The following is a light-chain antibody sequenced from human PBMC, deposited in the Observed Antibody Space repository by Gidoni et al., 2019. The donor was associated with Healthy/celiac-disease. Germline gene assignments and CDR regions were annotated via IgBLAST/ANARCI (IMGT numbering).Light chain of an antibody. V-gene: IGKV1-33*01. CDR1: QDISNY. J-gene: IGKJ3*01. Sequence: DIQMTQSPSSLSASVGDRVTITFQASQDISNYLNWYQQKPGKAPKLLIYDASNLETGVPSRFSGSGSGTDFTFTISSLQPEDIATYYCQQYDNLPPFTFGPGTKVDSK. CDR3: QQYDNLPPFT. CDR2: DAS.